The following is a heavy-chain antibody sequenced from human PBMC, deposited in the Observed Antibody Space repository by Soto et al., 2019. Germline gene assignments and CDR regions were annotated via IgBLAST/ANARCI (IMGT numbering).Heavy chain of an antibody. J-gene: IGHJ4*02. CDR2: ISSSSSYI. D-gene: IGHD3-10*01. CDR3: ERGTELLWFGDLFDY. V-gene: IGHV3-21*01. CDR1: GFTFSSYS. Sequence: GGSLRLSCAASGFTFSSYSMNWVLQAPGKGLEWVSSISSSSSYIYYADSVKGRFTISRDNAKNSLYLQMNSLRAEDTAVYYCERGTELLWFGDLFDYWGQGTLVTVSS.